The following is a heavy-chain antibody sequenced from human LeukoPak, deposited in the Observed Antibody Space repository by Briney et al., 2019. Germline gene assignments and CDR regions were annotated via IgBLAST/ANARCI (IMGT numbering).Heavy chain of an antibody. D-gene: IGHD2-15*01. V-gene: IGHV4-30-2*01. J-gene: IGHJ4*02. CDR2: IYHSGST. CDR3: ARVKRKYCSGGSCYSSGWYFDY. Sequence: SSQTLSLTCAVSGGSISSGGYSWSWIRQPPGKGLEWIGYIYHSGSTYYNPSLKSRVTISVDRSKNQFSLKLSSVTAADTAVYYCARVKRKYCSGGSCYSSGWYFDYWGQGTLVTVSS. CDR1: GGSISSGGYS.